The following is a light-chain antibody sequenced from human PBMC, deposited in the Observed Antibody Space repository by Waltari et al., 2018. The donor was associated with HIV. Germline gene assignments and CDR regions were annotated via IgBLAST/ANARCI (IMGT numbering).Light chain of an antibody. J-gene: IGLJ1*01. CDR3: AAWDDTLSGPD. CDR2: RNN. Sequence: QSALTQPPSASGTPGQRVTISCSGSSSNIASNYVYWYQQLPGTAPKLLIYRNNERPSGVPDRFSGSKSGTSASLAISGLRSEDEADYYCAAWDDTLSGPDFGTGTKVTVL. CDR1: SSNIASNY. V-gene: IGLV1-47*01.